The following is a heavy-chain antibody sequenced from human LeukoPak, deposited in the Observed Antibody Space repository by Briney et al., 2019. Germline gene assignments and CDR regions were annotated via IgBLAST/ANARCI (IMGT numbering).Heavy chain of an antibody. CDR3: ARQYGDYPNYYYYGMDV. J-gene: IGHJ6*02. V-gene: IGHV4-59*08. D-gene: IGHD4-17*01. CDR1: GGSISSYY. Sequence: SETLSLTCTVSGGSISSYYWSWIRQPPGKGLEWIGYIYYSGSTNYNPSLKSRVTISVDTSKNQFSLKLSSVTAADTAVYYCARQYGDYPNYYYYGMDVWGQGTTVTVS. CDR2: IYYSGST.